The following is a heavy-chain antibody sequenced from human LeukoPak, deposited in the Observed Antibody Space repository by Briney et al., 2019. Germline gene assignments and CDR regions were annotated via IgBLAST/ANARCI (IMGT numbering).Heavy chain of an antibody. V-gene: IGHV1-18*01. CDR3: ARVSSYSSSLRGVSDY. J-gene: IGHJ4*02. D-gene: IGHD6-13*01. CDR1: GYTFTSYG. CDR2: ISAYNGNT. Sequence: ASVKVSCKASGYTFTSYGISWVRQAPGQGLEWMGWISAYNGNTNYAQKLQGRVTMTTDTSTSTAYMELRSLRSDDTAVYYCARVSSYSSSLRGVSDYWGQGTLVTVSS.